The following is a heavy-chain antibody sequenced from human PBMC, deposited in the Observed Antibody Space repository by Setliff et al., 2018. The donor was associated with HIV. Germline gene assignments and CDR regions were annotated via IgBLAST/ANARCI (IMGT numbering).Heavy chain of an antibody. CDR3: HSGYDTEEQSYFDY. CDR2: ISGSGGST. CDR1: GFTFSSYA. Sequence: PGGSLRLSCAASGFTFSSYAMSWVRQAPGKGLEWVSGISGSGGSTYYADSVKGRFTISRDNSKNTLYLQMNSLRAEDTGVYYCHSGYDTEEQSYFDYWGQGTLVTVSS. V-gene: IGHV3-23*01. D-gene: IGHD5-12*01. J-gene: IGHJ4*02.